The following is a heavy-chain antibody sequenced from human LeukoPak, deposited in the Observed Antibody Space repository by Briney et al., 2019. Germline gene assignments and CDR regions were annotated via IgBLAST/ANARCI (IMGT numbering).Heavy chain of an antibody. CDR2: IRYDGSNK. J-gene: IGHJ4*02. CDR3: AKGGRYSSSLLDY. V-gene: IGHV3-30*02. D-gene: IGHD6-13*01. CDR1: GFTFSSYG. Sequence: VQPGGSLILSCAASGFTFSSYGMHWGRQAPGTGLEWVAFIRYDGSNKYYADSVKGRFTISRDNSKNTLYLQMNSLRAEDTAVYYCAKGGRYSSSLLDYWGQGTLVTVSS.